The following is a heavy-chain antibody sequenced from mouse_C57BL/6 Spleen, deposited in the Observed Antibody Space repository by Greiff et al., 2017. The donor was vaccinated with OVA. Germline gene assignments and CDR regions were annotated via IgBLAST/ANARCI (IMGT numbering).Heavy chain of an antibody. CDR1: GYTFTSYW. Sequence: QVQLKQPGAELVRPGSSVKLSCKASGYTFTSYWMDWVKQRPGQGLEWIGNIYPSDSETHYNQKFKDKATLTVDKSSSTAYMQLSSLTSEDSAVYYCARPGEKYDGEFAYWGQGTLVTVSA. CDR2: IYPSDSET. CDR3: ARPGEKYDGEFAY. V-gene: IGHV1-61*01. D-gene: IGHD2-12*01. J-gene: IGHJ3*01.